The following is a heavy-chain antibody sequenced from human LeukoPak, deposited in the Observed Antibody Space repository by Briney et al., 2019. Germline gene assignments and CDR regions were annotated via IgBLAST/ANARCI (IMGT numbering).Heavy chain of an antibody. CDR1: GYTFTSYY. V-gene: IGHV1-18*04. D-gene: IGHD2-2*01. CDR3: ARFSEAVSSTYYYYGMDV. J-gene: IGHJ6*02. Sequence: ASVKVSCKASGYTFTSYYMHWVRQAPGQGLEWMGWISAYNGNTNYAQKLQGRVTMTTDTSTSTAYMELRSLRSDDTAVYYCARFSEAVSSTYYYYGMDVWGQGTTVTVSS. CDR2: ISAYNGNT.